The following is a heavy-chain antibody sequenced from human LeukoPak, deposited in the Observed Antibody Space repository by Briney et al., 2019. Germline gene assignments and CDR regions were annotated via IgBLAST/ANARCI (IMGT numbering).Heavy chain of an antibody. D-gene: IGHD3-22*01. J-gene: IGHJ4*02. Sequence: GGSLRLSCAASGFTFSSYWMSWVRQAPGKGLEWVANIKQDGSEKYYVDSVKGRFTISRDNAKNSQYLQMNSLRAEDTAVYYCASAETYYYDSSGYYYDYWGQGTLVTVSS. CDR3: ASAETYYYDSSGYYYDY. V-gene: IGHV3-7*01. CDR2: IKQDGSEK. CDR1: GFTFSSYW.